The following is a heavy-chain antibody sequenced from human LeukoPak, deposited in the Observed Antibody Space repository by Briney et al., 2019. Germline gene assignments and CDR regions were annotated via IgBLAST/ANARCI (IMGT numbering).Heavy chain of an antibody. Sequence: GGSLRLSCAASGFTFSIYAMGWVRQTPGKGLEWVSTFGGSGGSTYYADSVKGRFTISRDNSKNTLYLQMNSLRAEDTAIFYCARGSLGSSTSSDCCPLDYWGQGILVTVSS. CDR3: ARGSLGSSTSSDCCPLDY. CDR2: FGGSGGST. CDR1: GFTFSIYA. J-gene: IGHJ4*02. D-gene: IGHD2-21*01. V-gene: IGHV3-23*01.